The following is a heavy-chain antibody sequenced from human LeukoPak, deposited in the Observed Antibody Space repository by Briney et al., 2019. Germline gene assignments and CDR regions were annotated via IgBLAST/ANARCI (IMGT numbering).Heavy chain of an antibody. V-gene: IGHV4-4*02. D-gene: IGHD6-19*01. CDR3: SRVAGYYYYYYMDV. J-gene: IGHJ6*03. CDR2: INHSGST. CDR1: GGSISSSNW. Sequence: PSETLSLACAVSGGSISSSNWWSWVRQPPGKGLEWIGEINHSGSTNYNPSLKSRVTISVDTSKNQFSLKLSSVTAADTAVYYCSRVAGYYYYYYMDVWGKGTTVTVSS.